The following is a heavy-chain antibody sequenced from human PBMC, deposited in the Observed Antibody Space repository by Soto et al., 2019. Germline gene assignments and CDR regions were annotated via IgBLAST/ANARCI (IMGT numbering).Heavy chain of an antibody. CDR1: GGSISSSSYY. D-gene: IGHD6-19*01. CDR3: ARRLPYSSGWYYFDY. Sequence: SETLSLTCTVSGGSISSSSYYWGWIRQPPGKGLEWIGSIYYSGSTYYNPSLKSRVTISVDTSKNQFSLKLSSVPAADTAVYYCARRLPYSSGWYYFDYWGQGTLVTVSS. J-gene: IGHJ4*02. CDR2: IYYSGST. V-gene: IGHV4-39*01.